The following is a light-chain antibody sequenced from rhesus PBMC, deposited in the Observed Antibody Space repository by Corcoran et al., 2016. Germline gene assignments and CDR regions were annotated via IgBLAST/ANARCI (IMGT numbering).Light chain of an antibody. CDR3: QQGYNTPYS. CDR1: QGISSW. J-gene: IGKJ2*01. CDR2: AAS. Sequence: DIQMTQSPSSLSASVGDKVTITCRASQGISSWLAWYQQTPGKAPKLLIYAASSLQSGVPSRFSGSGSGTDYTLTISSLQPEDFATYYCQQGYNTPYSFGQGTKVEIK. V-gene: IGKV1-18*01.